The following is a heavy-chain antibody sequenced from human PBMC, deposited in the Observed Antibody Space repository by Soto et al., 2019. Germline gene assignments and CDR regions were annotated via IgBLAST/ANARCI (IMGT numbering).Heavy chain of an antibody. V-gene: IGHV1-69*13. Sequence: SVKVSCKASGGTFSSYAISWVRQAPGQGLEWMGGIIPIFGTANYAQKFQGRVTITADESTSTAYMELSSLRSEDTAVYYCARGRGRYCSGGSCEALDPWGQGTLVTVSS. CDR2: IIPIFGTA. CDR3: ARGRGRYCSGGSCEALDP. J-gene: IGHJ5*02. CDR1: GGTFSSYA. D-gene: IGHD2-15*01.